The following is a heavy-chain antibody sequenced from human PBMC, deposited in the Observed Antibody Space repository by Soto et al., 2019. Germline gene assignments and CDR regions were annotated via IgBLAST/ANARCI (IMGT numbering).Heavy chain of an antibody. V-gene: IGHV3-7*01. Sequence: EVQLVESGGGLVQPGGSLRLSCAASGFTFSSYWMSWVRQAPVKGLEWVGNIKQDGSEKNYVDFMEVRFTISRDNAENSLYLQTSSLRAEDTAVYCCGRIASAGRGWDVWAQGTTVVVAS. J-gene: IGHJ6*02. CDR3: GRIASAGRGWDV. D-gene: IGHD6-13*01. CDR1: GFTFSSYW. CDR2: IKQDGSEK.